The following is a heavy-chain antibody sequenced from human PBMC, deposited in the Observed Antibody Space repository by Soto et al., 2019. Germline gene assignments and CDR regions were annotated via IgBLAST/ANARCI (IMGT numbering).Heavy chain of an antibody. CDR2: IHHSGST. V-gene: IGHV4-38-2*01. Sequence: TLSLTCAVSGYPISSGYYWGWIRQPPGKGLEWIGIIHHSGSTYYNPSLRSRITISVDTSKNQFSLKMPSVTAADTAVYYCARSSGYVPGGYWGQGILVTVSS. J-gene: IGHJ4*02. CDR3: ARSSGYVPGGY. D-gene: IGHD5-12*01. CDR1: GYPISSGYY.